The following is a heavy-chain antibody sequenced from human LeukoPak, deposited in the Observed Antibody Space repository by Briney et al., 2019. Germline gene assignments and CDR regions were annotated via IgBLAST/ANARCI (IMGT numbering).Heavy chain of an antibody. CDR2: IGIDSGNA. CDR3: ARDHNYAFDN. CDR1: GFIFRDYS. D-gene: IGHD5-24*01. Sequence: GGSLRLSCVASGFIFRDYSMNWVRKAPGKGLEWISYIGIDSGNAKYADSVKGRFTISGDNAKNSLYLQINSLRVEDTAVYYCARDHNYAFDNWGQGTLVTVSS. V-gene: IGHV3-48*04. J-gene: IGHJ4*02.